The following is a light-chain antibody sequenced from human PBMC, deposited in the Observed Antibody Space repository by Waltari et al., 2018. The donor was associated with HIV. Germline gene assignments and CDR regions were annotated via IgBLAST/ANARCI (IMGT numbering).Light chain of an antibody. J-gene: IGLJ1*01. V-gene: IGLV2-14*01. Sequence: QSALTQPASVSGSPGQSITISCTGSSSDVGAYNYVSCYQQHPGKAPKLVIYDVSNRPSGVSKRFSGSNSGNTASLTISGLQTEDEADYYCNSYSTTYTPCVFGTGTRVTVL. CDR3: NSYSTTYTPCV. CDR1: SSDVGAYNY. CDR2: DVS.